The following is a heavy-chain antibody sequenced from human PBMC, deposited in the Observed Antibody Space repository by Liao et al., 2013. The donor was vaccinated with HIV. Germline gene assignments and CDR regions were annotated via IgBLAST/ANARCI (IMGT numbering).Heavy chain of an antibody. CDR1: GGSISSYY. CDR2: IYYSGST. Sequence: QVQLQESGPGLVKPSQTLSLTCTVSGGSISSYYWSWIRQFPGKGLEWIGSIYYSGSTNYNPSLKSRVTMSVDTSKNQFSLELSPVAAADTALYYCARAVSGYSSSWYWNYWGQGTLVTVSS. CDR3: ARAVSGYSSSWYWNY. D-gene: IGHD6-13*01. V-gene: IGHV4-59*01. J-gene: IGHJ4*02.